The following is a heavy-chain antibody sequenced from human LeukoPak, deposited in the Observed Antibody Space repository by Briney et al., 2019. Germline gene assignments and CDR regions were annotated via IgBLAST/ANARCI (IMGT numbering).Heavy chain of an antibody. D-gene: IGHD1-26*01. J-gene: IGHJ3*02. CDR3: ARVGSHEAPLVDAFDI. CDR2: INPNSGGT. CDR1: GYTFTGYY. V-gene: IGHV1-2*02. Sequence: ASVKVSCKASGYTFTGYYMHWVRQAPGQGLEWMGWINPNSGGTNYAQKFQGRVTMTRDTSISTAYMELSRLRSDDTAVYYCARVGSHEAPLVDAFDIWGQGTMVTVSS.